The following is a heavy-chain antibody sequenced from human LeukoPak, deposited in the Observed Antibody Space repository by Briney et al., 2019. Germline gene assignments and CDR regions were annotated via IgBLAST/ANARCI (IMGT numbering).Heavy chain of an antibody. CDR3: ARDQKTLYCGGDCYPTYAFDI. Sequence: GGSLRLSCAASGFTFSSYWMSWVRQAPGKGLEWVANIKQDGSEKYYLDSVKGRFTISRDNAKNSLYLQMNSLRAEDTAVYYCARDQKTLYCGGDCYPTYAFDIWGQGTMVTVSS. CDR2: IKQDGSEK. CDR1: GFTFSSYW. D-gene: IGHD2-21*02. J-gene: IGHJ3*02. V-gene: IGHV3-7*01.